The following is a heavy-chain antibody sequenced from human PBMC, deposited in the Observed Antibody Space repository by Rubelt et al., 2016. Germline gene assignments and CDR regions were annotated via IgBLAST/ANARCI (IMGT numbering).Heavy chain of an antibody. CDR3: ARREGYFYGYNFDY. Sequence: QVQLQESGPGLVKPSQTLSLTCTVSGGSVSSGGYYWSWIRHHPGKGLEWIGYIYNSGSTNYNPSLKSGVTRAVDTSKNQFSLMLSSVTAADTAVYYCARREGYFYGYNFDYWGRGTLVTVSS. D-gene: IGHD5-18*01. V-gene: IGHV4-31*03. CDR1: GGSVSSGGYY. CDR2: IYNSGST. J-gene: IGHJ4*02.